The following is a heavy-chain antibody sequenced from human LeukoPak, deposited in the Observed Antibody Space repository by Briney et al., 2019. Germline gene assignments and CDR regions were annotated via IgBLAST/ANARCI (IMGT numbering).Heavy chain of an antibody. J-gene: IGHJ5*02. CDR2: ISGSGTI. D-gene: IGHD3-10*01. V-gene: IGHV4-4*07. Sequence: SETLSLTCTVSGGSINSYWSWIRQPAGKGLEWIGRISGSGTITYNPALQSRLSISIDTSKNQFYLKLMSVTAADTAVYYCARDSGTTGEVKFDPWGQGTLVTVSS. CDR1: GGSINSY. CDR3: ARDSGTTGEVKFDP.